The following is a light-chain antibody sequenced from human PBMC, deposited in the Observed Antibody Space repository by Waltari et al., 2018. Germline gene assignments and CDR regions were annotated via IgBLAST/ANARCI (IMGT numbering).Light chain of an antibody. CDR1: RSVLFISNNRNY. CDR2: WAS. CDR3: QQHYSNPV. Sequence: DIEMTQSPESLAVSLGERITINCKSGRSVLFISNNRNYLAWYQHKPGQPPKLLLYWASTRTSGVPERFIGSGSGTDFTLTITSLQAEDVAVYYCQQHYSNPVFGQGTRLELK. J-gene: IGKJ5*01. V-gene: IGKV4-1*01.